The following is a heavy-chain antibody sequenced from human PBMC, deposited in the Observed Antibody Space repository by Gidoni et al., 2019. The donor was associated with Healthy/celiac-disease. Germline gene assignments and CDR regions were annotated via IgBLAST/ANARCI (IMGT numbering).Heavy chain of an antibody. D-gene: IGHD3-3*01. CDR2: INHRGST. V-gene: IGHV4-34*01. J-gene: IGHJ4*02. CDR3: ARMADFWSGYLSAFDY. CDR1: GGSFSGYY. Sequence: QVQLPQWGAGLLKPSETLSLTCAVYGGSFSGYYWSWIRQPPGKGLEWIGEINHRGSTNYNPSLKSRVTISVDTSKNQFSLKLSSVTAADTAVYYCARMADFWSGYLSAFDYWGQGTLVTVSS.